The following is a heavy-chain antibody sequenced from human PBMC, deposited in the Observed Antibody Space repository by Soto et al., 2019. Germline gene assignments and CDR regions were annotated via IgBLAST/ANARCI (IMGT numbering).Heavy chain of an antibody. D-gene: IGHD3-10*01. V-gene: IGHV3-7*04. J-gene: IGHJ4*02. CDR1: GFTFSSYW. CDR3: ARPPAPYYYGSGSLGPYYY. CDR2: IKQDGSEK. Sequence: PGGSLRLSCAASGFTFSSYWMSWVRQAPGKGLEWVANIKQDGSEKYYVDSVKGRFTISRDNAENSLYLQMNSLRAEDTAVYYCARPPAPYYYGSGSLGPYYYWGQGT.